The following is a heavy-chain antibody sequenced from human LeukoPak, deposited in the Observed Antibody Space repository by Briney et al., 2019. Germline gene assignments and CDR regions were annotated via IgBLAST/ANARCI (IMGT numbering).Heavy chain of an antibody. CDR2: IYTSGST. J-gene: IGHJ5*02. CDR1: GGSISSGGYY. D-gene: IGHD3-16*01. Sequence: SQTLSLTCTVSGGSISSGGYYWSWIRQPAGKGLEWIGRIYTSGSTNYNPSLKSRVTMSVDTSKNQFSLKLSSVTAADTAVYYCARDGDYVWGSWIDPWGQGTLVTVSS. CDR3: ARDGDYVWGSWIDP. V-gene: IGHV4-61*02.